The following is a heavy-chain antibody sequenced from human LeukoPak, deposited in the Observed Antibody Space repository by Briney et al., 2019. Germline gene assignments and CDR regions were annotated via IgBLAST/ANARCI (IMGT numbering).Heavy chain of an antibody. CDR1: GGSISSYY. CDR2: IYYSGST. J-gene: IGHJ4*02. D-gene: IGHD6-25*01. V-gene: IGHV4-59*08. CDR3: GFSEGDF. Sequence: PSETLSLTCTVSGGSISSYYWSWLRQPPGKGLEWIGYIYYSGSTNYNPSLKSRVTISVDTSKNQFSLKLNSVTAADTAMYFCGFSEGDFWGQGALVTVSS.